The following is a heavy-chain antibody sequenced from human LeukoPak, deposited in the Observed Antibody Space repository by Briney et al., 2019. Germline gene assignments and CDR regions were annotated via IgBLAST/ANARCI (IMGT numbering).Heavy chain of an antibody. V-gene: IGHV1-46*01. CDR1: GYTFTSYY. Sequence: ASVKVSCKASGYTFTSYYMHWVRQAPGQGLEWMGIINPSGGSTSYAQKFQGRVTMTRDMSTSTVYMELSSLRSEDTAVYYCAREGLEGYCSSTSCYGLFDYWGRGTLVTVSS. D-gene: IGHD2-2*01. J-gene: IGHJ4*02. CDR2: INPSGGST. CDR3: AREGLEGYCSSTSCYGLFDY.